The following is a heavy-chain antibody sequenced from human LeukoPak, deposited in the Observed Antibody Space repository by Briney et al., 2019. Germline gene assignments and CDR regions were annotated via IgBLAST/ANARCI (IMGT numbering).Heavy chain of an antibody. J-gene: IGHJ6*03. CDR3: ARDKSGYDYGYYYYYMDV. Sequence: PSETLSLTCTVSGGSISSYYWSWIRQPPGKGLEWIGYIYYSGSTNYNPSLKSRVTISVDTSNNQFSLKLSSVTAADTAVYYCARDKSGYDYGYYYYYMDVWGKGTTVTVSS. CDR2: IYYSGST. CDR1: GGSISSYY. D-gene: IGHD5-12*01. V-gene: IGHV4-59*01.